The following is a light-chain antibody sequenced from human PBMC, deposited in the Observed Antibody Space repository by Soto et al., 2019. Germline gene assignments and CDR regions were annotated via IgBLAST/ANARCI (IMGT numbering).Light chain of an antibody. Sequence: QSALTQPASVSGSPGQSITISCTGTSSDVGGYNYVSWYQQHPGKATKLMIYEVSNRPSGVSNRFSGSKSGNTASLTISGLQAEDEADYYCSSYTSSSIDYVLGTGTKVTVL. CDR1: SSDVGGYNY. V-gene: IGLV2-14*01. CDR2: EVS. CDR3: SSYTSSSIDYV. J-gene: IGLJ1*01.